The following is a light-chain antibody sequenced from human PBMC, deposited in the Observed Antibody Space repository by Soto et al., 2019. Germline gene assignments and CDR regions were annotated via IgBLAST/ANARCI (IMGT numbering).Light chain of an antibody. CDR2: DAS. CDR3: QQRNDWPLT. Sequence: EIVLTQSPATLSLSPGERATLSCRASQSVRNYLAWYQQKPCQAPMLLISDASYSATGIPGRFSGSGSGTDFTLTISSLEPEDFAVYYCQQRNDWPLTFGQGTRLEIK. J-gene: IGKJ5*01. CDR1: QSVRNY. V-gene: IGKV3-11*01.